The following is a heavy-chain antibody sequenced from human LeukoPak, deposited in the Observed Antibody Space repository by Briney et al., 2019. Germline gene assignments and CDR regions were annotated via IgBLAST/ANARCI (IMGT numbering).Heavy chain of an antibody. D-gene: IGHD6-19*01. CDR1: GGSISSYY. J-gene: IGHJ4*02. Sequence: SETLSLTCTVSGGSISSYYWSWIRQPPGKGLEWIGYIYYSGSTNYNPSLKSRVTISVDTSKNQFSLKLSSVTAADTAVYYCARATSSGWYLGEILFDYWGQGTLVTVSS. CDR3: ARATSSGWYLGEILFDY. CDR2: IYYSGST. V-gene: IGHV4-59*01.